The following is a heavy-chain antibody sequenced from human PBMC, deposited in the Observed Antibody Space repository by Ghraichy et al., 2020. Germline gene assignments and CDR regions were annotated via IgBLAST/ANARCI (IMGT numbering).Heavy chain of an antibody. V-gene: IGHV3-23*01. CDR3: AKDRTQRGSQWGLEF. J-gene: IGHJ4*02. CDR2: ISSSGTGT. D-gene: IGHD1-26*01. CDR1: GFAFNNYA. Sequence: GGSLRLSCAASGFAFNNYAMTWVRQAPGKGLEWVSAISSSGTGTYYADSVKGRFTISRDNSKNTLYLQLNSLRVEDTAVYYCAKDRTQRGSQWGLEFWGQGTLVTVSS.